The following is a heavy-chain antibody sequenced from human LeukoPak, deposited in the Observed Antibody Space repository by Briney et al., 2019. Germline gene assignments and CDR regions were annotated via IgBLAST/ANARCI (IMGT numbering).Heavy chain of an antibody. V-gene: IGHV3-49*04. D-gene: IGHD6-19*01. CDR3: ARRAVASQAFDI. CDR2: IRSKAYSATA. CDR1: GFTFGDYA. J-gene: IGHJ3*02. Sequence: PGGSLRFSCTASGFTFGDYAMSWVRQAPGKGREWVGFIRSKAYSATAEYATSVKGRFSISRDDSKSIAYLQMNGLKTEDTAVYYCARRAVASQAFDIWGQGTMVTVSS.